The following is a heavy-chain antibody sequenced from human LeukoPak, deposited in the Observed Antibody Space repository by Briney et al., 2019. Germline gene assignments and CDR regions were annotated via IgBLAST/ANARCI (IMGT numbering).Heavy chain of an antibody. J-gene: IGHJ4*02. CDR2: IYGGGGT. CDR3: AKDIELELPDY. CDR1: GFTVNINY. Sequence: PGGSLRLSCAASGFTVNINYMSWVRQAPGKGLEWVSLIYGGGGTRYADSVKGRFTISRDNSKNTLYLQMNSLRAEDTAVYYCAKDIELELPDYWGQGTLVTVSS. D-gene: IGHD1-7*01. V-gene: IGHV3-66*01.